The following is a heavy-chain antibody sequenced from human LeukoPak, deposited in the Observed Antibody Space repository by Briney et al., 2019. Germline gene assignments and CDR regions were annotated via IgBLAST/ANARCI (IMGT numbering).Heavy chain of an antibody. Sequence: PGGSLRLSCAASGFTFSSYGMHRVRQAPGKGLEWVAVIWYDGSNKYYADSVKGRFTISRDNSKNTLYLQMNSLRAEDTAVYYCAVGDYYDSSGYSPFDYWGQGTLVTVSS. CDR1: GFTFSSYG. CDR2: IWYDGSNK. J-gene: IGHJ4*02. V-gene: IGHV3-33*01. D-gene: IGHD3-22*01. CDR3: AVGDYYDSSGYSPFDY.